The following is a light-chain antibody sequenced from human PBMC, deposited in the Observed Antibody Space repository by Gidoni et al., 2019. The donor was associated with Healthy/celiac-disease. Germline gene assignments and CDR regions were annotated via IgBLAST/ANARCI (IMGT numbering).Light chain of an antibody. J-gene: IGKJ5*01. CDR1: QSVSSY. CDR3: QQRSNWPPIT. Sequence: ELVLPQSPATLSLSPGERATPSCRASQSVSSYLAWYQQKPGQAPRLLIYDASNRATGIPARFSGSGSGTDFTLTISSIEPEDFAVYYCQQRSNWPPITFGHXTRLEIK. V-gene: IGKV3-11*01. CDR2: DAS.